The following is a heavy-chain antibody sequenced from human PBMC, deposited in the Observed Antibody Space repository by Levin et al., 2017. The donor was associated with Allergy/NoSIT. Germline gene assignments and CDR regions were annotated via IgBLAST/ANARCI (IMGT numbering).Heavy chain of an antibody. CDR1: GFTVSSNY. CDR2: IYSGGST. Sequence: GGSLRLSCAASGFTVSSNYMSWVRQAPGKGLEWVSVIYSGGSTYSADSVKGRFTISRDNSKNTLYLQMNSLRAEDTAVYYCARSSIAARPGDYYYYYMDVWGKGTTVTVSS. J-gene: IGHJ6*03. D-gene: IGHD6-6*01. CDR3: ARSSIAARPGDYYYYYMDV. V-gene: IGHV3-53*01.